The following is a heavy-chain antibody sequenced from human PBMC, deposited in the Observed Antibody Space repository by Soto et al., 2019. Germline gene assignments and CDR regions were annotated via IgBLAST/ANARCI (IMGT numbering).Heavy chain of an antibody. D-gene: IGHD2-21*02. Sequence: QVQLQESGPGLVEPSGTLSLTCAVSGGSISSSNWWSWVRQPPGKGLEWIGEIYHSGSTNYNPSPKSRVTISVDKSKNQFSLKLSSVTAADTAVYYCALLGRSGDLDNTVFDYWGQGTLVTVSS. CDR2: IYHSGST. J-gene: IGHJ4*02. CDR1: GGSISSSNW. CDR3: ALLGRSGDLDNTVFDY. V-gene: IGHV4-4*02.